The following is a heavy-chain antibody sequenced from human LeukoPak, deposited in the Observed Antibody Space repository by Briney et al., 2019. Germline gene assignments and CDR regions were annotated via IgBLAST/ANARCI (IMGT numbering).Heavy chain of an antibody. V-gene: IGHV1-2*02. CDR3: ARVRVNSCDY. D-gene: IGHD2-2*01. Sequence: ASVTISCKTSGFPLSDYYMHCVRQAPGQGLEWLGWIRGDTGDTDSPQKFRGRVTMTRDTSTDTAHLELSRLRYDDTAIYFCARVRVNSCDYWGQGTLVTVSS. J-gene: IGHJ4*02. CDR1: GFPLSDYY. CDR2: IRGDTGDT.